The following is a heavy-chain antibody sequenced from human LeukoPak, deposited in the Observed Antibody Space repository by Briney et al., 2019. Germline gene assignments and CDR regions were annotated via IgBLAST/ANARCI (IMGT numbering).Heavy chain of an antibody. CDR2: ISGRSSTI. Sequence: GGSLRLSCAASAFTFSDYSMNWVRQAPGKGLEWVSYISGRSSTIYYADSVKGRFTISRDNAKNSMYLQMNSLRAEDTAVYYCAKRAVAGTKGVKDFDYWGQGTLVTVSS. CDR3: AKRAVAGTKGVKDFDY. J-gene: IGHJ4*02. CDR1: AFTFSDYS. V-gene: IGHV3-48*01. D-gene: IGHD6-19*01.